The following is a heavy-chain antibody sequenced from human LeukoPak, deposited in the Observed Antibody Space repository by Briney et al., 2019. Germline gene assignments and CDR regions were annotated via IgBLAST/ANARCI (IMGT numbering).Heavy chain of an antibody. Sequence: GGSLRLSCAASGFTFSSYSMNWVRQAPGKGLEWVSSISSSSSYIYYADSVKGRFTISRDNAKNSLYLQMNSLRAEDTAMYYCARGVGWNYGDDAFDIWGQGTMVTVSS. CDR3: ARGVGWNYGDDAFDI. CDR2: ISSSSSYI. D-gene: IGHD4-17*01. J-gene: IGHJ3*02. V-gene: IGHV3-21*01. CDR1: GFTFSSYS.